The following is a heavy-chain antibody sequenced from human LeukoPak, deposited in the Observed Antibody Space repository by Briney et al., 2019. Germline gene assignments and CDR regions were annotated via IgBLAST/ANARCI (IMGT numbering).Heavy chain of an antibody. J-gene: IGHJ4*02. CDR1: GFTFSSYG. D-gene: IGHD2-2*01. Sequence: GGSLRLSCAASGFTFSSYGMHWVRQAPGKGLEWVAFIRYDGSNKYYADSVKGRFTISRDNSKNTLYLQMNSLRAEDTAVYYCAKDFWPVVVVPAIRLAFDYWGQGTLVTVSS. CDR3: AKDFWPVVVVPAIRLAFDY. V-gene: IGHV3-30*02. CDR2: IRYDGSNK.